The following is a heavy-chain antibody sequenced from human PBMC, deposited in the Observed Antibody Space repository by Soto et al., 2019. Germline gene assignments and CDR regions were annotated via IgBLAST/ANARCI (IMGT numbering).Heavy chain of an antibody. Sequence: ASVKVSCKASGGTFSSYAISWVRQAPGQGLEWMGGIIPIFGTANYAQKFQGRVTITADESTSTAYMELSSLRSEDTAVYYCARFNEYSYPSEYYFDYWGQGTLVTVSS. J-gene: IGHJ4*02. CDR3: ARFNEYSYPSEYYFDY. CDR1: GGTFSSYA. CDR2: IIPIFGTA. D-gene: IGHD5-18*01. V-gene: IGHV1-69*13.